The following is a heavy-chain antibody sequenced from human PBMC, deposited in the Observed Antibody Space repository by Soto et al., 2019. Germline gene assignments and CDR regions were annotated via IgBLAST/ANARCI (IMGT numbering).Heavy chain of an antibody. J-gene: IGHJ6*02. CDR1: GFTFSTYE. CDR2: ITGSGGAI. CDR3: ARVHTEVKPANIPHYDGMDV. Sequence: DLVESGGGLVQPGGALRLSCTASGFTFSTYEMNWVRQAPGKGLDWVAYITGSGGAIYFADSVKGRFSISRDNAKNELYLERNSLRDEDTAVYYCARVHTEVKPANIPHYDGMDVWGQGTTVTVSS. D-gene: IGHD2-2*02. V-gene: IGHV3-48*03.